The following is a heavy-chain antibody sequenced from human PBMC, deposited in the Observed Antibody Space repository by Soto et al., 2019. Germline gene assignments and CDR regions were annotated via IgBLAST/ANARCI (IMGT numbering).Heavy chain of an antibody. Sequence: ASVKVSCKASGYTFTSYGISWVRQAPGQGLEWMGWISAYNGNTNYAQKLQGRVTMTTDTSTSTAYMELRSLRSDDTAVYYCARSRPRYCSGGSCYLDYWGQGTMVTVS. J-gene: IGHJ4*02. CDR3: ARSRPRYCSGGSCYLDY. CDR2: ISAYNGNT. V-gene: IGHV1-18*01. D-gene: IGHD2-15*01. CDR1: GYTFTSYG.